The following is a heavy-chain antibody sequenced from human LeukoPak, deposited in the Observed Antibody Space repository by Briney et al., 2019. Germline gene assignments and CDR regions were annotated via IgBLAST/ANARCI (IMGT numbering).Heavy chain of an antibody. Sequence: PGGSLRLSCAASGFSFNTNDFHWVRQGAGKGLGWVAAIGVGFDTYYAGSVKGRFTISRENAKNSLYLQMNSLRVEDTAVYYCTREGRSITLDVFDMWGQGTLVTVSS. J-gene: IGHJ3*02. CDR1: GFSFNTND. D-gene: IGHD6-6*01. CDR3: TREGRSITLDVFDM. CDR2: IGVGFDT. V-gene: IGHV3-13*01.